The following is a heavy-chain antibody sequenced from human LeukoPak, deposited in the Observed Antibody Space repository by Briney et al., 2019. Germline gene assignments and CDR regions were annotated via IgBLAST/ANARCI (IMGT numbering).Heavy chain of an antibody. V-gene: IGHV4-59*12. CDR3: ARVRYFDNWFDP. Sequence: SETLSLTCTVSGGSISSYYWSWIRQPPGKGLEWIGYIYYSGSTNYNPSLKSRVTISVDTSKNQFSLKLSSVTAADTAVYYRARVRYFDNWFDPWGQGTLVTVSS. CDR1: GGSISSYY. D-gene: IGHD3-9*01. CDR2: IYYSGST. J-gene: IGHJ5*02.